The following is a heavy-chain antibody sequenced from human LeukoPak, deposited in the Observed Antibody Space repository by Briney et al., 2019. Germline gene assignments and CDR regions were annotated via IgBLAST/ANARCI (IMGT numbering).Heavy chain of an antibody. D-gene: IGHD3-22*01. V-gene: IGHV1-8*01. CDR1: GYTFTSYD. Sequence: ASVNVSCKASGYTFTSYDINWVRQATGQGLEWMGWMNPNSGNTGYAQKFQGRVTMTRNTSISTAYMELSSLRSEDTAVYYCARGGKILDDSSGYYYYYYGMDVWGQGTTVTVSS. CDR3: ARGGKILDDSSGYYYYYYGMDV. CDR2: MNPNSGNT. J-gene: IGHJ6*02.